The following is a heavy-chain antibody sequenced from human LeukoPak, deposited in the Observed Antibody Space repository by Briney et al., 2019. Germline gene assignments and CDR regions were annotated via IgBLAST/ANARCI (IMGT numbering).Heavy chain of an antibody. CDR1: GFTFSSYS. D-gene: IGHD3-10*01. V-gene: IGHV3-21*01. Sequence: GGSLRLSCAASGFTFSSYSMNWVRQAPGKGLEWVSSISSSSSYIYYADSVKGRFTISRDNAKNSLYLQMNSLKAEDTAVYYCARDAVTMVRGVIGYWGQGTLVTVSS. CDR2: ISSSSSYI. CDR3: ARDAVTMVRGVIGY. J-gene: IGHJ4*02.